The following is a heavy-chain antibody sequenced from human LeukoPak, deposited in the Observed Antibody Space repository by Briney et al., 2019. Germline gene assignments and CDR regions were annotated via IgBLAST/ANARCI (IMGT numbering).Heavy chain of an antibody. V-gene: IGHV3-7*04. CDR3: ARGSSWAFDI. J-gene: IGHJ3*02. CDR2: IKKDGSAK. Sequence: QPGGSLRLSCEASGFTFSAYAMTWVRQAPGKGLEWVAIIKKDGSAKYYVNSVRGRFTISRDNAENSLYLQLNSLRAEDTAVYYCARGSSWAFDIWGQGTMVTVSS. CDR1: GFTFSAYA. D-gene: IGHD6-13*01.